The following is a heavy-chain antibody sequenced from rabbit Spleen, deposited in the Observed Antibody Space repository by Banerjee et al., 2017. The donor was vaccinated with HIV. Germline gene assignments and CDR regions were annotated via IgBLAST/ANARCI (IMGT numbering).Heavy chain of an antibody. V-gene: IGHV1S40*01. D-gene: IGHD8-1*01. Sequence: QQLVESGGGLVKPGASLTLTCKASAFSFSRGYDMCWVRQAPGKGLEWIACIYTGNSKTYSAIWAKGRFTISRTSSTTVTLQMTSLTVADTATYFCARDAGSGDYIDGYFNLWGQGTLVTVS. CDR1: AFSFSRGYD. CDR2: IYTGNSKT. CDR3: ARDAGSGDYIDGYFNL. J-gene: IGHJ4*01.